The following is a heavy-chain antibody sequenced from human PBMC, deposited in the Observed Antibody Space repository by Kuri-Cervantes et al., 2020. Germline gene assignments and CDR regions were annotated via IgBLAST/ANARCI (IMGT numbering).Heavy chain of an antibody. CDR1: GFTFSSYS. Sequence: GESLKISCAASGFTFSSYSMNWVRQAPGKGLEWVSSISSSSSYIYYADSVKGRFTISRDNAKNSLYLQMNSLRAEDTAVYYCARGATRCSGGSCFILFYWGQGTLVTAPQ. V-gene: IGHV3-21*01. J-gene: IGHJ4*02. D-gene: IGHD2-15*01. CDR2: ISSSSSYI. CDR3: ARGATRCSGGSCFILFY.